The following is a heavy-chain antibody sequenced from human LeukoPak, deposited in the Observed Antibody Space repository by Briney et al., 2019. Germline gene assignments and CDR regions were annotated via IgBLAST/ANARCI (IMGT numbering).Heavy chain of an antibody. CDR1: GDSVSSNSAA. V-gene: IGHV6-1*01. J-gene: IGHJ4*02. CDR2: TYYRSKWYN. D-gene: IGHD6-19*01. CDR3: AQSVYSSGWYRPFGGFDY. Sequence: SQTLSLTCAISGDSVSSNSAAWNWIRQSPSRGLEWLGRTYYRSKWYNDYAVSVKSRITINPDTSKNQFSLQLNSVTPEDTAVYYCAQSVYSSGWYRPFGGFDYWGQGTLVTVSS.